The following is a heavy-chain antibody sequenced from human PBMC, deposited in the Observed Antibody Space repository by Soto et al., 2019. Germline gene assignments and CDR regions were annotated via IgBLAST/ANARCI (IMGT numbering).Heavy chain of an antibody. Sequence: QINLIESGPTLVKPTQTLTLTCTFSGFSLSTSGAAVGWVRQPPGRAMEWLALIYWDGDKRYNATLGNRLTITKDTSMNQVVLTLTNVDPADTATYYCAHRATMTIFGLIIDNVIWFDPWGKGTRVIVSS. J-gene: IGHJ5*02. V-gene: IGHV2-5*02. CDR1: GFSLSTSGAA. CDR3: AHRATMTIFGLIIDNVIWFDP. D-gene: IGHD3-3*01. CDR2: IYWDGDK.